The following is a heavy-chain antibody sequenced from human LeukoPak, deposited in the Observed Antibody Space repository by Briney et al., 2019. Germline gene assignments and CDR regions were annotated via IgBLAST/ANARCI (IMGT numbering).Heavy chain of an antibody. D-gene: IGHD3-9*01. CDR3: AKAQRYFDWLSYGMDV. V-gene: IGHV3-9*01. CDR1: GFTFDDYA. J-gene: IGHJ6*02. Sequence: PGGSLRLSCAASGFTFDDYAMHWVRQAPGKGLEWVSGISWNSGSIGYADSVKGRFTISRDNAKNSLYLQMNSLRAEDTALYYCAKAQRYFDWLSYGMDVWGQGTTVTVSS. CDR2: ISWNSGSI.